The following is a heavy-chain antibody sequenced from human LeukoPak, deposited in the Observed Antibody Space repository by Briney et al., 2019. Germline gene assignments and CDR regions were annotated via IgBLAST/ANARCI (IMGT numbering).Heavy chain of an antibody. CDR1: GFTFTSSA. D-gene: IGHD3-16*01. V-gene: IGHV1-58*02. Sequence: GTSVTVSCTASGFTFTSSAMQWVRQARGQRLEWIGWIVVGSGNTDYAQKFQERVTITRDMSTSTAYMELSSLRSEDTAVYYCAADRFGGYYGMDVWGQGTTVTVSS. J-gene: IGHJ6*02. CDR2: IVVGSGNT. CDR3: AADRFGGYYGMDV.